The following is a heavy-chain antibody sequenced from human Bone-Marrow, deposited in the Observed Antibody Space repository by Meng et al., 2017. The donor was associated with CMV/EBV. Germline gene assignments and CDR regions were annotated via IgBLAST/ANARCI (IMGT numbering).Heavy chain of an antibody. CDR2: IYYSGST. J-gene: IGHJ5*02. CDR1: GGSISSGGYY. D-gene: IGHD6-6*01. V-gene: IGHV4-31*03. Sequence: SETLSLTCTVSGGSISSGGYYWSWIRQHPGKGLEWIGYIYYSGSTYYNPSLKSRVTISVDTSKNQFSLKLSSVTAADTAVYYCARVGSLFRSSSDYWFDPWGQGTLVTVSS. CDR3: ARVGSLFRSSSDYWFDP.